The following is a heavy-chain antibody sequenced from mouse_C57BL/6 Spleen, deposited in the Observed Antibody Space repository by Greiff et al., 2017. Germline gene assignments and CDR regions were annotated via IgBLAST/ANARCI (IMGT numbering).Heavy chain of an antibody. CDR2: IDPSDSYT. Sequence: VQLQQPGAELVMPGASVKLSCKASGYTFTSYWMHWVKQRPGQGLEWIGEIDPSDSYTNYNQKFKGKSTLTGDKSSSTAYMQLSSLTSEDSAVYYCARAQALDYWGQGTTLTVSS. J-gene: IGHJ2*01. D-gene: IGHD3-2*02. CDR1: GYTFTSYW. CDR3: ARAQALDY. V-gene: IGHV1-69*01.